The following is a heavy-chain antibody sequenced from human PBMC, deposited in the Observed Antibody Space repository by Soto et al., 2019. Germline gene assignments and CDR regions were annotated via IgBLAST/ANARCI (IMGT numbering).Heavy chain of an antibody. D-gene: IGHD4-4*01. CDR2: ISSDGTDT. CDR1: GLTFSKSW. J-gene: IGHJ6*02. V-gene: IGHV3-74*03. Sequence: EVQLVESGGGLVQPGGSLRLSCAASGLTFSKSWMHWVRQAPGQGLEWVSLISSDGTDTKYADSVKGRFTISRDNAKTTVHLQMNSLRTEDTALYYCASSYIFGLDVWGQGTTVTVS. CDR3: ASSYIFGLDV.